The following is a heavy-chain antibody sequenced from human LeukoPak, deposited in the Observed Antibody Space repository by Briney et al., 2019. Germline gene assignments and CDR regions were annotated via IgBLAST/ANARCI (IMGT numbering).Heavy chain of an antibody. CDR2: IYSGGST. V-gene: IGHV3-66*01. CDR3: ARVGDYVWGSYHKPNDY. D-gene: IGHD3-16*01. J-gene: IGHJ4*02. Sequence: GGSLRLSCAASGFTVSSNYMSWVRQAPGKGLEWVSVIYSGGSTYYADSVKGRFTISRDNAKNSLYLQMNSLRAEDTAVYYCARVGDYVWGSYHKPNDYWGQGTLVTVSS. CDR1: GFTVSSNY.